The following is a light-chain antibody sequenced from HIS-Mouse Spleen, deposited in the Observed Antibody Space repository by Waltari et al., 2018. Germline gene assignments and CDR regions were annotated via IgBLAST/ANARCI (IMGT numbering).Light chain of an antibody. J-gene: IGKJ4*01. CDR3: QQYGSSSALT. CDR1: QSVSSSY. CDR2: GAS. Sequence: EIVLTQSPGTLSLSPGERATLSCRASQSVSSSYLAWYQQKPGQAPRLLIYGASSRATGIPDRFSGSGSGTDFTLTINRLEPEDFAVYYCQQYGSSSALTFGGGTKVEIK. V-gene: IGKV3-20*01.